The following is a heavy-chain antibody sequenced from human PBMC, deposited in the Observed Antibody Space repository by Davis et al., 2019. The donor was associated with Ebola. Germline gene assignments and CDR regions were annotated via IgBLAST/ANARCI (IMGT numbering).Heavy chain of an antibody. D-gene: IGHD4-17*01. CDR2: ISAYNGNT. V-gene: IGHV1-18*01. CDR3: ARDTKRFATVTNVFFDY. CDR1: GYTFTSYG. Sequence: ASVKVSCKASGYTFTSYGISWVRQAPGQGLEWMGWISAYNGNTNYAQKLQGRVAMTTDTSTSTAYMELRSLRSDDTAVYYCARDTKRFATVTNVFFDYWGQGTLVTVSS. J-gene: IGHJ4*02.